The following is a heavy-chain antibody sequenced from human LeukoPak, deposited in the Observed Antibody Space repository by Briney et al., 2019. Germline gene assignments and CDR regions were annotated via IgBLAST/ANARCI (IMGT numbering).Heavy chain of an antibody. CDR3: ATGERLVPAAMWFDY. J-gene: IGHJ4*02. D-gene: IGHD2-2*01. CDR1: GYTFTDYY. V-gene: IGHV1-2*02. Sequence: GASVKVSCKASGYTFTDYYMHWVRQAPGQGLEWMGWINPKSGGRSYAQRFQGRVTMTRDTSISTAYMELSRLRSDDTAVYYCATGERLVPAAMWFDYWGQGTLFTVSS. CDR2: INPKSGGR.